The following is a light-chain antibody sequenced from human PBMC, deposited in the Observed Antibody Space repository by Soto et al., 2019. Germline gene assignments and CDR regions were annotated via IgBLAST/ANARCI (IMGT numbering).Light chain of an antibody. V-gene: IGKV2-24*01. CDR2: SVS. CDR3: VQATDFPRT. J-gene: IGKJ1*01. Sequence: DIVLTQTPLSSPVTLGQPASISCRSSQSLVHSDGNTYLNWLLQRPGQPPRLLIYSVSNRVSGVPERFSGSGAGTDFTLRISRVEADDVGIYYCVQATDFPRTFGQGTKVEIK. CDR1: QSLVHSDGNTY.